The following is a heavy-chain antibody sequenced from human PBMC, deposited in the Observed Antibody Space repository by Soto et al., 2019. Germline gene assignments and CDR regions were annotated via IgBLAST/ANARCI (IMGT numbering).Heavy chain of an antibody. CDR3: ARKLGYCSGGSCSQQYSYGMDV. J-gene: IGHJ6*04. D-gene: IGHD2-15*01. V-gene: IGHV1-18*01. CDR2: ISAYNGNT. CDR1: CYTFTSYG. Sequence: ASVNVACKASCYTFTSYGIILVRHSPLQWLELMGCISAYNGNTNYAQNLQGRVTMTTDTSTRTAYMELRSLRSDDTAVYYCARKLGYCSGGSCSQQYSYGMDVRGKGHTLTLSS.